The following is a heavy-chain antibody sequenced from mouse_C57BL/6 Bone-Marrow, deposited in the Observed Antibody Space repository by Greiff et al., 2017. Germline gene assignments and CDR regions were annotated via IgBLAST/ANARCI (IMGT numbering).Heavy chain of an antibody. CDR3: ARLLLRPYYYAMDY. Sequence: EVMLVESGGGLVKPGGSLKLSCAASGFTFSDYGMHWVRQAPEKGLEWVAYISSGSSTIYYADTVTGRFTISRENDKNTLYLEMSSLRSEDTAMYYYARLLLRPYYYAMDYWGQGTSVTVSS. CDR2: ISSGSSTI. D-gene: IGHD1-1*01. CDR1: GFTFSDYG. V-gene: IGHV5-17*03. J-gene: IGHJ4*01.